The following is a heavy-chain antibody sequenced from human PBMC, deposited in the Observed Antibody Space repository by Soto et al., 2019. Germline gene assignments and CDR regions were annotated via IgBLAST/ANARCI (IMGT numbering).Heavy chain of an antibody. CDR3: ATGFLGLCTGGNCPLDP. V-gene: IGHV3-33*01. CDR2: IWYHGVDK. J-gene: IGHJ5*02. CDR1: GFTFSRQA. D-gene: IGHD2-15*01. Sequence: GGSLRLSCAASGFTFSRQAMHWVRQAPGRGLEWVAVIWYHGVDKYYADSVKGRFTISRDNSKNTAYLQMNSLRGEDTAVYYCATGFLGLCTGGNCPLDPWGQGSLVTVSS.